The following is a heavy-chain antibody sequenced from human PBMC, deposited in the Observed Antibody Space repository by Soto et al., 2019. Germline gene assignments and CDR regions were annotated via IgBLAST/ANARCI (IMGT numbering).Heavy chain of an antibody. CDR3: ARVTSSGRFGAFDI. CDR2: IKRDGSEK. CDR1: GFTFSRNW. V-gene: IGHV3-7*01. J-gene: IGHJ3*02. Sequence: GGSLRLSCAASGFTFSRNWMSWVRQAPGKGLEWVANIKRDGSEKYYVDSVKGRFTISRDNAKNSLYLQMNSLRAEDTAVYYCARVTSSGRFGAFDIWGQGTMVTVSS. D-gene: IGHD6-19*01.